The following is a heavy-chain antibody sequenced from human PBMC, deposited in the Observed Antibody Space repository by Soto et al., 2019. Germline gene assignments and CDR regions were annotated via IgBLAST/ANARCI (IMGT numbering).Heavy chain of an antibody. V-gene: IGHV4-30-2*01. CDR3: AREINYGYNWFDP. Sequence: SETLSLTCAVSGGSISSGGYSWSWIRQPPGKGLEWIGYIYHSGSTYYNPSLKSRVTISVDRSKDQFSLKLSSVTAADTAVYYCAREINYGYNWFDPWGQGTLVTVSS. CDR1: GGSISSGGYS. CDR2: IYHSGST. J-gene: IGHJ5*02. D-gene: IGHD4-17*01.